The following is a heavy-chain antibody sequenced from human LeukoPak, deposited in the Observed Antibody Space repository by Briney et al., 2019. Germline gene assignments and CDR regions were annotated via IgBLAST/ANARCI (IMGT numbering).Heavy chain of an antibody. Sequence: SETLSLTCAVSGYSISSGYYWGWIRQPPGKGLGWIGSIYHSGSTYYNPSLKSRVTISVDTSKNQFSLKLSSVTAADTAVYHCARHALYDFWSGRTYYFDYWGQGTLVTVSS. CDR2: IYHSGST. D-gene: IGHD3-3*01. CDR1: GYSISSGYY. CDR3: ARHALYDFWSGRTYYFDY. J-gene: IGHJ4*02. V-gene: IGHV4-38-2*01.